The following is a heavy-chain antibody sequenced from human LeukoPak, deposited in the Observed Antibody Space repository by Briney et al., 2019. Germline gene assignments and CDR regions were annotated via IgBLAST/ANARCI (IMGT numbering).Heavy chain of an antibody. D-gene: IGHD2-15*01. J-gene: IGHJ4*02. CDR3: ASLNISPYSTFDY. Sequence: PSETLSPTCAVYGGSFSGYYWSWIRQPPGKGLEWIREINHSGSTNYNPSLKSRVTMSVDTSKNQFSLKLSSVTAADTAVYYCASLNISPYSTFDYWGQGTLVSVSS. V-gene: IGHV4-34*01. CDR1: GGSFSGYY. CDR2: INHSGST.